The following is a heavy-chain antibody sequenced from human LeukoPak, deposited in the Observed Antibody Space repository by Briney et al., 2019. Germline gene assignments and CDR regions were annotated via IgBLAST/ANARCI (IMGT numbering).Heavy chain of an antibody. CDR1: GYSISSGYY. CDR3: ARDRDTAMVEFDY. Sequence: SETLSLTCTVSGYSISSGYYWGWIRQPPGKGLEWIGSIYYSGSTYYNPSLKSRVTISVDTSKNQFSLKLSSVTAADTAVYYCARDRDTAMVEFDYWGQGTLVTVSS. J-gene: IGHJ4*02. D-gene: IGHD5-18*01. CDR2: IYYSGST. V-gene: IGHV4-38-2*02.